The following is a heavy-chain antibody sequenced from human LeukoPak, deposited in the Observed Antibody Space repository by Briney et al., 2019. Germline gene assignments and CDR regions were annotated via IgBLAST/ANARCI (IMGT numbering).Heavy chain of an antibody. J-gene: IGHJ4*02. CDR1: GYSFTSYW. D-gene: IGHD3-10*01. Sequence: GESLRISRKGSGYSFTSYWIGWVRQMPGKGLEWMGIIYPGDSDTRYSPSFQGQVTISADKSISTAYLQWSSLKASDTAMYYCARGLGSGSYLRYYFDYWGQGTLVTVSS. CDR2: IYPGDSDT. CDR3: ARGLGSGSYLRYYFDY. V-gene: IGHV5-51*01.